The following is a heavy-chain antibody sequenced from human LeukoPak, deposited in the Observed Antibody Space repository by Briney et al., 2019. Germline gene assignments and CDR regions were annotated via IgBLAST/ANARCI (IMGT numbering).Heavy chain of an antibody. Sequence: GESLRLSCAASGFTFSSYSMNWVRQAPGKGLEWVSSISSSSSYIYYADSVKGRFTISRDNAKNSLFLQMNSLRAEDTAVYYCARDSSTTIFGVVLPDAGENWFDPWGQGTLVTVSS. D-gene: IGHD3-3*01. J-gene: IGHJ5*02. CDR3: ARDSSTTIFGVVLPDAGENWFDP. CDR2: ISSSSSYI. CDR1: GFTFSSYS. V-gene: IGHV3-21*01.